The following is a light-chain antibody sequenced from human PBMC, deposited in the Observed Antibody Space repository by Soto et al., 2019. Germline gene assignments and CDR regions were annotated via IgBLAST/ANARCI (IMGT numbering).Light chain of an antibody. V-gene: IGKV2-28*01. CDR3: MQPLQTPWT. CDR1: QSLLHINGYNY. J-gene: IGKJ1*01. CDR2: LGS. Sequence: DIVMTQSPLSLPVTPGEPASISCRSSQSLLHINGYNYLDWYLQKPGQSPQLLIYLGSNRASGVPDRFSGSGSGTDFTLKISRVEAEYVGLYYCMQPLQTPWTFGQGTRVEIK.